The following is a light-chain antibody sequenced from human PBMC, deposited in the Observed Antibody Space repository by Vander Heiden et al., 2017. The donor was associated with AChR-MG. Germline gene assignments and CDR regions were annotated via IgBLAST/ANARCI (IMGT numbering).Light chain of an antibody. V-gene: IGLV1-40*01. J-gene: IGLJ1*01. CDR3: QSYDSSLSGYV. CDR1: SSNIGAGYD. Sequence: QSVLTPPPSASAAPGQTVTISCTGSSSNIGAGYDVHWYQQLPGTAPKLLIYGNSNRPSGVPDRFSGSKSGTSASLAITGLQAEDEADYYCQSYDSSLSGYVFGTGTKVTVL. CDR2: GNS.